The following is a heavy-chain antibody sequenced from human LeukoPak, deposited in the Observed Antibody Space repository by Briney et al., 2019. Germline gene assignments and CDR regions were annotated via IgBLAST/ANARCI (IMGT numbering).Heavy chain of an antibody. Sequence: GGSLRLSCAASGFTFSSYEMNWARQAPGKGLEWVSYISSSGSTIYYADSVKGRFTISRDNSKNTLYLQMNSLRAEDTAVYYCARAYRIWFGEFEGFDYWGQGTLVTVSS. CDR3: ARAYRIWFGEFEGFDY. D-gene: IGHD3-10*01. CDR2: ISSSGSTI. J-gene: IGHJ4*02. CDR1: GFTFSSYE. V-gene: IGHV3-48*03.